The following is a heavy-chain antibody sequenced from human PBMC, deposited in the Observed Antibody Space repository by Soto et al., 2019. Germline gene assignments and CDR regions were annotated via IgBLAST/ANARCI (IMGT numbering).Heavy chain of an antibody. Sequence: GGSLRLSCAASGFTFSSYAMHWVRQAPGKGLEWVAVISYDGSNKYYADSVKGRFTISRDNSKNTLYLQMNSLRAEDTAVYYCAREWELLFLDYWGQGTLVTVSS. CDR3: AREWELLFLDY. CDR2: ISYDGSNK. CDR1: GFTFSSYA. J-gene: IGHJ4*02. D-gene: IGHD1-26*01. V-gene: IGHV3-30-3*01.